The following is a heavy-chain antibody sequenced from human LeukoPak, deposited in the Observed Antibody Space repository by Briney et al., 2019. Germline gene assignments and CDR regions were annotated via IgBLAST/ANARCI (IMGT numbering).Heavy chain of an antibody. CDR2: ISSSSSYI. J-gene: IGHJ4*02. CDR1: GFTLSSYS. CDR3: ARESATAGDFDY. D-gene: IGHD1-26*01. Sequence: GGSLRLSCAASGFTLSSYSMNWVRQAPGKGMEWVSSISSSSSYIYYTDSVKGRFTISRDNAKNSLYLQMNSLRAEDTAVYYCARESATAGDFDYWGQGTLVTVSS. V-gene: IGHV3-21*01.